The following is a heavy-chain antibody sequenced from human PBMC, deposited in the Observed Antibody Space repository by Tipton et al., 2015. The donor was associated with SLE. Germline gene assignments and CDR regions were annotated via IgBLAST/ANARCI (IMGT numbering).Heavy chain of an antibody. J-gene: IGHJ4*02. D-gene: IGHD5-24*01. Sequence: SLRLSCAASGFTFSSSWMGWVRRGPGKGLEWVATIKEDGSQTYYVDSVKGRFTISRYNAKNSLQLQMNSLRVEDTAVYYCARLRDHDRDYWGQGTLVTVPS. CDR1: GFTFSSSW. V-gene: IGHV3-7*01. CDR3: ARLRDHDRDY. CDR2: IKEDGSQT.